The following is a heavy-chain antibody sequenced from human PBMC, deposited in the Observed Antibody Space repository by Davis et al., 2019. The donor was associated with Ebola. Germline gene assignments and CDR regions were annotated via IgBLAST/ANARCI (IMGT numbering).Heavy chain of an antibody. CDR1: GFTFSTYS. CDR2: ISSDSEYI. Sequence: GGSLRLSCAASGFTFSTYSMSWVRQAPGKGLEWVSSISSDSEYIYYADSAKGRFTVSRDNSKKTMYLQMNSLRAQDTAVYYCARSGLSFGVVKYHYGMDVWGKGTTVTVSS. V-gene: IGHV3-21*04. D-gene: IGHD3-3*01. CDR3: ARSGLSFGVVKYHYGMDV. J-gene: IGHJ6*04.